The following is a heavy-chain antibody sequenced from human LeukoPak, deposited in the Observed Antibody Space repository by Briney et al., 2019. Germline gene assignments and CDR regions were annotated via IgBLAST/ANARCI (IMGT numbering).Heavy chain of an antibody. Sequence: PGGSLRLSCAASGFTVSSNYMSWVRQAPGKGLEWVSVIYSGGSTYYADSVKGRFTISRDNSKNTLYLQMSSLRAEDTAVYYCARGGIAVAGTLGYWGQGTLVTVSS. D-gene: IGHD6-19*01. V-gene: IGHV3-53*01. CDR2: IYSGGST. J-gene: IGHJ4*02. CDR1: GFTVSSNY. CDR3: ARGGIAVAGTLGY.